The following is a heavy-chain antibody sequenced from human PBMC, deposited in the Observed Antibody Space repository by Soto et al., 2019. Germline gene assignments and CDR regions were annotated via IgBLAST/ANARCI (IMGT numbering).Heavy chain of an antibody. D-gene: IGHD6-19*01. V-gene: IGHV3-33*01. CDR2: IWYDGSNK. CDR3: ARDSIWGPSGWDGGDAFDI. CDR1: GFTFSSYG. Sequence: GGSLRLSCAASGFTFSSYGMHWVRQAPGKGLEWVAVIWYDGSNKYYADSVKGRFTISRDNSKNTLYLQMNSLRAEDTAVYYCARDSIWGPSGWDGGDAFDIWGQGTMVTVSS. J-gene: IGHJ3*02.